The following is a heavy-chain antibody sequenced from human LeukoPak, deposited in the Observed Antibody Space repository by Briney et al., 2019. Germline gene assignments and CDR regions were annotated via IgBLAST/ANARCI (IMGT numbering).Heavy chain of an antibody. J-gene: IGHJ4*02. CDR2: ISGSGGST. V-gene: IGHV3-23*01. CDR3: ARGTIVVVPAAIHLDY. Sequence: GGSLRLSCAASGFTFSSYAMSWVRQAPGKGLEWVSAISGSGGSTYYADSVKGRFTISRDNSKNTLYLQMNSLRAEDTAVYYCARGTIVVVPAAIHLDYWGQGTLVTVSS. CDR1: GFTFSSYA. D-gene: IGHD2-2*01.